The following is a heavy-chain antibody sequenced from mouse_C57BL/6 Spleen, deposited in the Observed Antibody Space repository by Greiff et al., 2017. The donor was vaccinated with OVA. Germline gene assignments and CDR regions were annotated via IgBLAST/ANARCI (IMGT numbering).Heavy chain of an antibody. CDR2: IDPSDSYT. CDR3: ARRDYTLTGAMDY. D-gene: IGHD2-12*01. CDR1: GYTFTSYW. V-gene: IGHV1-69*01. J-gene: IGHJ4*01. Sequence: QVQLQQPGAELVMPGASVKLSCKASGYTFTSYWMHWVKQRPGQGLEWIGEIDPSDSYTNYNQKFKGKSTLTVDKSSSTAYMQLSSLTSEDSAVYDCARRDYTLTGAMDYWGQGTSVTVSS.